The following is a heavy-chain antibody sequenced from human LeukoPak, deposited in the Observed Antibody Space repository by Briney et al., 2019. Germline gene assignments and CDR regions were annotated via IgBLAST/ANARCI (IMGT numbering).Heavy chain of an antibody. V-gene: IGHV4-59*08. J-gene: IGHJ5*02. CDR2: IYYSGNT. CDR3: ARHSTWFDP. Sequence: SETLSLTCTVSGGSISSYYWTWIRQPPGKGLEWIGYIYYSGNTDYNPSLRSRVTISVDTSKNQFSLKLSPVTAADTAVYYCARHSTWFDPWGQGTLVTVSS. CDR1: GGSISSYY.